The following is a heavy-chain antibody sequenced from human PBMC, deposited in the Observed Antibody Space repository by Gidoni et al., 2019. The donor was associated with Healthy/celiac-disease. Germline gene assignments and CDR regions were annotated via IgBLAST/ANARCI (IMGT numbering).Heavy chain of an antibody. CDR2: ISAYNGNT. CDR3: ARDVDVVVPAASFDY. V-gene: IGHV1-18*01. J-gene: IGHJ4*02. CDR1: GYTFTSYG. Sequence: QVQLVQSGAEVKKPGASVTVSCKASGYTFTSYGISWVRQAPGQGLEWMGWISAYNGNTNYAQKLQGRVTMTTDTSTSTAYMELRSLRSDDTAVYYCARDVDVVVPAASFDYWGQGTLVTVSS. D-gene: IGHD2-2*01.